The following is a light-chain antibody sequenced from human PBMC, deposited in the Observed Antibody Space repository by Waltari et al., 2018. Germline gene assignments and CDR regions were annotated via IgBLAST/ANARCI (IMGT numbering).Light chain of an antibody. CDR1: QSLTKKY. J-gene: IGKJ2*01. CDR3: QQYGSSIMYT. Sequence: IVLTQSLGTLSLSPGERATLSCRASQSLTKKYLAWYQQKPGQAPRLLVYGASSRAAGIPDRFSGSGSGTDFTLTISRLEPEDFAVYYCQQYGSSIMYTFGQGTKLEIK. CDR2: GAS. V-gene: IGKV3-20*01.